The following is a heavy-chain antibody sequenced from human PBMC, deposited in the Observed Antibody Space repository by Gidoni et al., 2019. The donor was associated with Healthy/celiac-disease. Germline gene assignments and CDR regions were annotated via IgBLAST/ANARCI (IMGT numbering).Heavy chain of an antibody. CDR3: AREGVAGVYYFDY. V-gene: IGHV3-48*01. CDR1: GFTFSSYS. Sequence: EVQLVESGGGLVQPGGSLRLSCAASGFTFSSYSMNWVRQAPGKGLEWVSYISSSSSTIYYADSVKGRFTISRDNAKTSLYLQMNSLRAEDTAVYYCAREGVAGVYYFDYWGQGTLVTVSS. J-gene: IGHJ4*02. CDR2: ISSSSSTI. D-gene: IGHD6-19*01.